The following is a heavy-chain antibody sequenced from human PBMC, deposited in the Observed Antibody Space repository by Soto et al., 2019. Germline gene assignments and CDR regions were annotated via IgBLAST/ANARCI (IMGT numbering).Heavy chain of an antibody. CDR1: GDTFSSYA. J-gene: IGHJ4*02. Sequence: QVQLVQSGVKVRKPGSSVKVSCKASGDTFSSYAITWVRQAPGQGLKWMGGIVPFIGTTNYAENFQGRITITADKSTSTTYMELTGLRFEDTAVYYCARGGFSSSWRFDYWGQGALVTVS. CDR3: ARGGFSSSWRFDY. D-gene: IGHD6-13*01. V-gene: IGHV1-69*06. CDR2: IVPFIGTT.